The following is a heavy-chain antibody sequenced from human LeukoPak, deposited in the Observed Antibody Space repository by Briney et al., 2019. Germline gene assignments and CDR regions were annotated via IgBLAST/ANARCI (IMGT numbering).Heavy chain of an antibody. V-gene: IGHV3-21*01. Sequence: TPGGSLRLSCAASGFTFTAYWMTWVRQAPGKGLEWVSSISSRSSSIYYADSVKGRFTISRDNAKNSLYLQMNSLRAEDTAVYWCARDYIAYDPLDYWGQGTLVTVSS. CDR3: ARDYIAYDPLDY. J-gene: IGHJ4*02. CDR2: ISSRSSSI. D-gene: IGHD3-3*01. CDR1: GFTFTAYW.